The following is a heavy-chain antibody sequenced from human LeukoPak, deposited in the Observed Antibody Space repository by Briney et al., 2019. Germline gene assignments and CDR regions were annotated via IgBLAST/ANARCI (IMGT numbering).Heavy chain of an antibody. J-gene: IGHJ4*02. D-gene: IGHD3-22*01. CDR2: IKSNGNGEST. V-gene: IGHV3-49*04. CDR1: GFTFSDYA. Sequence: PGRSLRLSCTASGFTFSDYAMSWVRQAPGKGLECVGFIKSNGNGESTEYAAAVKGRFTILRDDSKSIAYLQMNSLTTEETAVYYCTGLYYFDVSALGYWGQGTLVNVCS. CDR3: TGLYYFDVSALGY.